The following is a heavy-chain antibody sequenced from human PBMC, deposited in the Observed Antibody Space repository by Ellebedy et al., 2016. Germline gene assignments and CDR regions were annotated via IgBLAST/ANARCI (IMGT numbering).Heavy chain of an antibody. J-gene: IGHJ6*02. CDR2: ISAYNGNT. CDR1: GYTFTSYG. V-gene: IGHV1-18*01. Sequence: ASVKVSCKASGYTFTSYGISWVRQAPGQGLEWMGWISAYNGNTNYAQKLQGRVTMTTDTSTSTAYMELSRLRSDDTAVYYCARDKLGDSSGYYWSIGGMDVWGQGTTVTVSS. D-gene: IGHD3-22*01. CDR3: ARDKLGDSSGYYWSIGGMDV.